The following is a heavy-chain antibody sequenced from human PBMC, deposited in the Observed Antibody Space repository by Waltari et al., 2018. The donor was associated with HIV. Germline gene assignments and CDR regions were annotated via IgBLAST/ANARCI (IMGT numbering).Heavy chain of an antibody. V-gene: IGHV4-34*01. J-gene: IGHJ6*02. CDR2: INHSGST. CDR1: GGSFSGYY. Sequence: QVQLQQWGAGLLKPSETLSLTCAVYGGSFSGYYWSWIRQPPGKGLEWIGEINHSGSTNYNPSLKSRVTISVDTSKNQFSLKLSSVTAADTAVYYCARRGLWFGESFIWGQGTTVTVSS. CDR3: ARRGLWFGESFI. D-gene: IGHD3-10*01.